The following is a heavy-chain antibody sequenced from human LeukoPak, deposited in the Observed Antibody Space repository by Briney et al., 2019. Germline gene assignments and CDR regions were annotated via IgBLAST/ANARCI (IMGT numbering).Heavy chain of an antibody. J-gene: IGHJ4*02. CDR3: ARGALYMYYFDY. D-gene: IGHD3-10*01. Sequence: PGGSLRLSCAASGFTFSSYAMHWVRQAPGKGLEWVAVISSDGSTKYYADSVEGRFTISRDSAKNTVYLQMNSLRIEDTAVYYCARGALYMYYFDYWGQGTLVTVSS. CDR2: ISSDGSTK. V-gene: IGHV3-30*03. CDR1: GFTFSSYA.